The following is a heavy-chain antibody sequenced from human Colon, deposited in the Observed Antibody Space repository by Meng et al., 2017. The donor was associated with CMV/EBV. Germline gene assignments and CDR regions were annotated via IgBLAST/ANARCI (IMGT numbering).Heavy chain of an antibody. CDR1: GYTFTANH. CDR3: VRESWYFDF. V-gene: IGHV1-2*02. J-gene: IGHJ4*02. D-gene: IGHD6-13*01. Sequence: VTLVQSWTEVKQLGPLVTVSSNTSGYTFTANHCHWVRQAPGQGLEWMGWIYPQDGGTYFAQKFQDRVTLTRDTSITTAYMELSGLTSDDTAIYYCVRESWYFDFWGEGTLVTVSS. CDR2: IYPQDGGT.